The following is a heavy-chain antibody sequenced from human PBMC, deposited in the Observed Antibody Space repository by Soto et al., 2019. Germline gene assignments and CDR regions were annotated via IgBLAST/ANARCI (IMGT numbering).Heavy chain of an antibody. J-gene: IGHJ3*02. CDR2: IIPIFGTA. V-gene: IGHV1-69*01. CDR1: GGTFSSYA. Sequence: QVQLVQSGAEVKKPGSSVKVSCKASGGTFSSYAISWVRQAPGQGLEWMGGIIPIFGTANYAQKFQGRVTITADESTSTAYMELSSLRSEDTAVYYCARAIAHCGGDCSPGAFDIWGQGTMVTVSS. D-gene: IGHD2-21*02. CDR3: ARAIAHCGGDCSPGAFDI.